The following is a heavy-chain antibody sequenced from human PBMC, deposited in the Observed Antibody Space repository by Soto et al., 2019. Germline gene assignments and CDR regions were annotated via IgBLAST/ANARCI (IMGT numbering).Heavy chain of an antibody. D-gene: IGHD5-12*01. CDR1: GGSFSGYY. V-gene: IGHV4-34*01. Sequence: QVQLQQWGAGLLKPSETLSLTCAVYGGSFSGYYWSWIRQPPGKGLEWNGEINHSGSTNYNPSLKSRVTISVDTSKNQFSLKLSSVTAADTAVYYCARGGATALRRYFDYWGQGTLVTVSS. CDR2: INHSGST. CDR3: ARGGATALRRYFDY. J-gene: IGHJ4*02.